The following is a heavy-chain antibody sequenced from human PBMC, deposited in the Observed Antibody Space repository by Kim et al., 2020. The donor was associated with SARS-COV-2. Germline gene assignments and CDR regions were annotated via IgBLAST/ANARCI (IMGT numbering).Heavy chain of an antibody. V-gene: IGHV4-39*01. D-gene: IGHD6-13*01. CDR1: GGSISSSRYY. CDR2: IYYRGST. Sequence: SETLSLTCSVSGGSISSSRYYWGWIRQPPGKWLEWIGSIYYRGSTYYNPSLKSRVTIFVDTSKNQFSLKLSSVTAADTAVYYCAREGPGTLNWFDPWGQGTLVTASS. J-gene: IGHJ5*02. CDR3: AREGPGTLNWFDP.